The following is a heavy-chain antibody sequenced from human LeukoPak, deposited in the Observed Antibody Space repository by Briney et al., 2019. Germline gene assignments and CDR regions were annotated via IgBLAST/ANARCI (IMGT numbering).Heavy chain of an antibody. Sequence: PSQTLSLTCTVSGGSISSGDYYWSWIRQPPGKGLAWIGYIYYSGSTYYNPSLKSRVTISVDTSKNQFSLKLSSVTAADTAVYYCARERNIFGVVIDVWFDPWGQGTLVTVSS. D-gene: IGHD3-3*02. CDR2: IYYSGST. V-gene: IGHV4-30-4*08. CDR3: ARERNIFGVVIDVWFDP. CDR1: GGSISSGDYY. J-gene: IGHJ5*02.